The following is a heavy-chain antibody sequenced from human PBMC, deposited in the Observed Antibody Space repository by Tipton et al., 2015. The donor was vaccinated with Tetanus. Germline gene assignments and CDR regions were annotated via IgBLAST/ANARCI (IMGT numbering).Heavy chain of an antibody. Sequence: VQLVQSGGWLVNPGWLLRLSAAAAGFSFSDGWMCWLQQAPEKRLEGVGRIKSKTDGETTDDAAAVKGRFTISRDDSENTLYLQMNSLKTEDTAVYYCTTDYVGANAFYWGQGTLVTVSS. J-gene: IGHJ4*02. CDR1: GFSFSDGW. CDR2: IKSKTDGETT. V-gene: IGHV3-15*01. D-gene: IGHD1-26*01. CDR3: TTDYVGANAFY.